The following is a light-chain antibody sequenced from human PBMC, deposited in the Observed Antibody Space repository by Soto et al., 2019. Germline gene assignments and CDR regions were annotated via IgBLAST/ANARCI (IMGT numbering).Light chain of an antibody. CDR2: AAS. CDR3: QQLNSFPLT. CDR1: QGISSY. J-gene: IGKJ4*01. Sequence: DIQLTQSQSFLSASVGDRVTVTCRASQGISSYLAWYQQKPGKAPKALIHAASTVQSGVSSRFSGSGSGTEFTLTNSSMQPEDCATYYCQQLNSFPLTFGGGTKVEIK. V-gene: IGKV1-9*01.